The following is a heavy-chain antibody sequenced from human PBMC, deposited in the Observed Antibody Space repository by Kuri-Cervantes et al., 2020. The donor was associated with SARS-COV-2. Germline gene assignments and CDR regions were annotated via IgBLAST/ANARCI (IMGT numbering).Heavy chain of an antibody. V-gene: IGHV3-30*18. J-gene: IGHJ6*02. D-gene: IGHD3-22*01. Sequence: LSLTCAASGFTFSSYAMSWVRQAPDKGLEWVAGISYDGSNKYYADSVKGRFTISRDSSKNTLYLQMNSLRAEDTAVYYCAKAVVSYYYYGMDVWGQGTTVTVSS. CDR1: GFTFSSYA. CDR3: AKAVVSYYYYGMDV. CDR2: ISYDGSNK.